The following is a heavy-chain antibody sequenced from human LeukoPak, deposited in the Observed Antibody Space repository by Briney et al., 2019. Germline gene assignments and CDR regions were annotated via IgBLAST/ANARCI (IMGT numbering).Heavy chain of an antibody. Sequence: ASVKVSCKASGYTFTSYGISWVRQTPGQGLEWMGWISTYNGNTNYAQKLQGRVTMTTDTSTTTAYMELRSLTSDDTAVYYCARDPTTQTFDYWGQGTLVTVSS. CDR1: GYTFTSYG. CDR3: ARDPTTQTFDY. CDR2: ISTYNGNT. J-gene: IGHJ4*02. D-gene: IGHD4-11*01. V-gene: IGHV1-18*01.